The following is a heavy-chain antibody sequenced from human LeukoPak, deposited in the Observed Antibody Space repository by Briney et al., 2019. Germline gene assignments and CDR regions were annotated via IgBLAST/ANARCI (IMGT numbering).Heavy chain of an antibody. J-gene: IGHJ3*02. CDR2: ISSDGDNK. CDR3: AIPDADAFDI. Sequence: PGGSLRLSCAASGFTFSSFGIHWVRQAPGKGLEWVAVISSDGDNKYYADSVKGRFTISRDNSKNTLYLQMNSLRPEDTAVYYCAIPDADAFDIWGQGTMVTVSS. V-gene: IGHV3-30*03. CDR1: GFTFSSFG.